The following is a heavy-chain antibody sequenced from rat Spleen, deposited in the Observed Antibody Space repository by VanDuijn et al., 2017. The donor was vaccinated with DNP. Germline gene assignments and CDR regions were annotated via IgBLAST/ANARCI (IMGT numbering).Heavy chain of an antibody. Sequence: EVQLQESGPGLVKPSQSLSLTCSVTGYSITRNYWGWIRKFPGNKMEWIGHITYSGSTSYNPSLKSRISITRDTSKNQFFLQLNSVTTEDTATYFCARYGIYGGYYYIMDAWGQGASVTVSS. J-gene: IGHJ4*01. CDR2: ITYSGST. D-gene: IGHD1-11*01. CDR1: GYSITRNY. CDR3: ARYGIYGGYYYIMDA. V-gene: IGHV3-1*01.